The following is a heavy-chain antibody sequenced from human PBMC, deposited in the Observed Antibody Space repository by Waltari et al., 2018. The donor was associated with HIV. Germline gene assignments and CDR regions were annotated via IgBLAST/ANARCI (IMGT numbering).Heavy chain of an antibody. J-gene: IGHJ6*02. CDR3: AREYVAAAGYFYGLDV. CDR2: ISTSGSA. CDR1: GGPIIGGPFF. D-gene: IGHD6-13*01. Sequence: QVQLQESGPGLVKPSQTLSLSCRVPGGPIIGGPFFCCWTRQPAGKGLEWIGRISTSGSANYNYALRSRVTISIDTSSNQFSLKLNSVSAADTAVYFCAREYVAAAGYFYGLDVWGQGTTVTVSS. V-gene: IGHV4-61*02.